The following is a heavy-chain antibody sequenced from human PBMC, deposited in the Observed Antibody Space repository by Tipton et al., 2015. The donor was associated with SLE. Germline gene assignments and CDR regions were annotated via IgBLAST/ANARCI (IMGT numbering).Heavy chain of an antibody. CDR1: GGSISSYY. CDR2: NYYSGSA. V-gene: IGHV4-39*07. D-gene: IGHD3-16*01. CDR3: ARMGVASVDYYYGMDV. J-gene: IGHJ6*02. Sequence: LSLTCTVSGGSISSYYWAWIRQPPGKGLEWIGSNYYSGSAFYNSSLKSRVSISMDKSENQFSLTLTSVTAADTAVYYCARMGVASVDYYYGMDVWGQGITVSVSS.